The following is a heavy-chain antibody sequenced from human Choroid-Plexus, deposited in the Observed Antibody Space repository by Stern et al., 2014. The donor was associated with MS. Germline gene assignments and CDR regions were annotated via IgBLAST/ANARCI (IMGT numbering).Heavy chain of an antibody. Sequence: QVQLVQSGGGVVQPGRPLRLSCVASGFTFGSCAMHWVRQAPGKGLEWVAGVSYDGSNKYYADSVKGRFTISRDNSQNTLYMQMSSLRPEDTAVYYCAKDRHYLTYFFDHWGQGSLVIVSS. CDR3: AKDRHYLTYFFDH. D-gene: IGHD2/OR15-2a*01. J-gene: IGHJ5*02. CDR2: VSYDGSNK. CDR1: GFTFGSCA. V-gene: IGHV3-30*18.